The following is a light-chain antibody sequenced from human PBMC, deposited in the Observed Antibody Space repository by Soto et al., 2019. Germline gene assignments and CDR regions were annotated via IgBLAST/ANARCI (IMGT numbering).Light chain of an antibody. CDR1: QSVGSD. CDR3: QQYGTVPWT. V-gene: IGKV3D-15*01. CDR2: DAS. J-gene: IGKJ1*01. Sequence: EIVMTQSPATLSLSPGARATLSCRASQSVGSDLVWYRQKPGQAPRLLIYDASTRATGIPARFSGSGSGTDFTLSINGLDNEDLAVYYCQQYGTVPWTFGQGTKVDIK.